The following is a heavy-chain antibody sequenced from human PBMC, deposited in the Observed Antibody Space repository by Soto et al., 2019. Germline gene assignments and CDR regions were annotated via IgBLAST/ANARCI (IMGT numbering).Heavy chain of an antibody. CDR1: GFTIENSV. CDR3: ARAQKWRQLSLNVFDL. J-gene: IGHJ3*01. V-gene: IGHV3-74*01. D-gene: IGHD5-18*01. Sequence: EVQLVESGGGLVQPRGSLRLSCVASGFTIENSVMHWVRQTPGKGLMSVSRITGAGDGTLYADSVQGRFTISRDNAKNTVYLHMTGLRVEETAVYYCARAQKWRQLSLNVFDLWGQGTTVTVSS. CDR2: ITGAGDGT.